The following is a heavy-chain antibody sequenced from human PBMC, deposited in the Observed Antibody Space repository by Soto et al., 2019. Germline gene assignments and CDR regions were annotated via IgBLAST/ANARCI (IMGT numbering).Heavy chain of an antibody. CDR1: GYTFTSYG. D-gene: IGHD3-10*01. V-gene: IGHV1-18*01. Sequence: QVQLVQSGAEVKKPGASVKVSCKASGYTFTSYGISWVRQAPGQGLEWMGWISAYNGNTNYAQKLQGRVTMTTAPTTSKAYMDKRRLRSDDTAVYYYARYNWGPMVRGVTTPPRYYYYGMDVWGQGTTVTVSS. CDR2: ISAYNGNT. CDR3: ARYNWGPMVRGVTTPPRYYYYGMDV. J-gene: IGHJ6*02.